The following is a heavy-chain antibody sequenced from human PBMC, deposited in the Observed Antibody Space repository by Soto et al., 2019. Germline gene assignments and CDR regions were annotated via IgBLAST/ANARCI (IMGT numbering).Heavy chain of an antibody. J-gene: IGHJ4*02. CDR1: GYTFTSYG. V-gene: IGHV1-18*01. CDR3: ARDRHDSSGYYSEY. CDR2: ISAYNGNT. D-gene: IGHD3-22*01. Sequence: QVQLVQSGAEVKKPGASVKVSCKASGYTFTSYGISWVRQAPGQGLEWMGWISAYNGNTNYARKLQRRGTMTTDTSTRTASMELRSLRSDDPAVYYCARDRHDSSGYYSEYWGQGNLVTVPS.